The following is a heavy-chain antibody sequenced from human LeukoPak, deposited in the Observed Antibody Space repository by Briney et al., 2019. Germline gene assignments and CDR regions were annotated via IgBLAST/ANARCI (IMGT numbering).Heavy chain of an antibody. CDR2: INPNSGGT. Sequence: GASVKVSCKASGYTFTGYYMRWVRQAPGQGLEWMGWINPNSGGTNYAQKFQGRVTMTRDTSISTVYMELSRLRSDDTAVYYCARDVQLERLLHWGQGTLVTVSS. D-gene: IGHD1-1*01. J-gene: IGHJ4*02. CDR1: GYTFTGYY. CDR3: ARDVQLERLLH. V-gene: IGHV1-2*02.